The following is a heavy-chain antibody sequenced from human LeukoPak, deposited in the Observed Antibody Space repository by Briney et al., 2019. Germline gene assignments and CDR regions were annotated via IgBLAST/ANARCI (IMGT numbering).Heavy chain of an antibody. CDR2: ISSSGSTI. V-gene: IGHV3-48*01. CDR1: GFTFSSYE. Sequence: PGGSLRLSCAASGFTFSSYEMNWVRQAPGKGLGWVSYISSSGSTIYYADSVKGRFTISRDNSKNTLYLQMNSLRAEDTAVYYCAKDRLEYYYGSGSQDDWGQGTLVTVSS. CDR3: AKDRLEYYYGSGSQDD. D-gene: IGHD3-10*01. J-gene: IGHJ4*02.